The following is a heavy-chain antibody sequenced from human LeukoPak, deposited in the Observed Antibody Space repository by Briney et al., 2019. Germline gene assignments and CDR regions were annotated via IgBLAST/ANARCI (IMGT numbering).Heavy chain of an antibody. CDR1: GFSFTDYP. D-gene: IGHD5-24*01. J-gene: IGHJ4*02. V-gene: IGHV3-21*05. Sequence: GGSLRLSCATSGFSFTDYPMNWVRQAPGKGLEWVSNIRTSAEGANYAYYADSVKGRVTISRDDAKNTLYLQMNSLRADDTAVYYCARAGIGYNHRGYFDYWGQGTLVTVSS. CDR3: ARAGIGYNHRGYFDY. CDR2: IRTSAEGANYA.